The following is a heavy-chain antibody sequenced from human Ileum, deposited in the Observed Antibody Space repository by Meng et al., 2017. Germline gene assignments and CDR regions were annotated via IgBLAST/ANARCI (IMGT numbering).Heavy chain of an antibody. CDR2: INHSGST. J-gene: IGHJ5*02. Sequence: VQLPPWGAGLLKPSGTLSLACAVYGGSFSGYYWGWIRQPPGKGLGWIGEINHSGSTNYNPSLKSRVTISVDTSKNQFSLKLSSVTAADTVVYYCARGGPWFDPWGQGTLVTVSS. V-gene: IGHV4-34*01. CDR1: GGSFSGYY. CDR3: ARGGPWFDP.